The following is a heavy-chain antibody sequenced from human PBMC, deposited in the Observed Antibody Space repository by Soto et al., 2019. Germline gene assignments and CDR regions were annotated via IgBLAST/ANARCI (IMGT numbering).Heavy chain of an antibody. Sequence: GGSLRLSCAASGSTFSSYGMHWVRQAPGKGLEWVAVIWYDGSNKYYADSVKGRFTISRDNSKNTLYLQMNSLRAEDTAVYYCARVSITGTTEADYWGQGTLVTVSS. CDR2: IWYDGSNK. CDR1: GSTFSSYG. J-gene: IGHJ4*02. D-gene: IGHD1-7*01. CDR3: ARVSITGTTEADY. V-gene: IGHV3-33*01.